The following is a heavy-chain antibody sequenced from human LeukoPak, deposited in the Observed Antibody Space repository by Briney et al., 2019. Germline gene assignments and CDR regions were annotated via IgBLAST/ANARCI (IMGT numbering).Heavy chain of an antibody. CDR1: GFSLSTSGVC. CDR3: ARTVYSGSYNADY. CDR2: IDWDDDK. D-gene: IGHD1-26*01. V-gene: IGHV2-70*11. Sequence: ESGPALVKPTQTLTPTCAFSGFSLSTSGVCVSWVRQPPGKALEWLARIDWDDDKYYSTSLKTRLTNSKDTSKHQVVLTMTNMDPVDTATYFCARTVYSGSYNADYWGQGTLVTVSS. J-gene: IGHJ4*02.